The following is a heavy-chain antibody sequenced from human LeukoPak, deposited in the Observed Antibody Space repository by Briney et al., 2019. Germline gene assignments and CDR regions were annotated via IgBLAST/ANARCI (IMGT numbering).Heavy chain of an antibody. D-gene: IGHD2-2*01. Sequence: GGSLRLSCAASGLTFTDFWMNWVRLAPERGLEWLANIKPDGNEKYYVDSVKGRFAITRDNAKNEVYLEMNSLRAEDTGVYYCSGRDSSRSPRAYWGQGTLVRVSS. CDR2: IKPDGNEK. V-gene: IGHV3-7*01. CDR1: GLTFTDFW. CDR3: SGRDSSRSPRAY. J-gene: IGHJ4*02.